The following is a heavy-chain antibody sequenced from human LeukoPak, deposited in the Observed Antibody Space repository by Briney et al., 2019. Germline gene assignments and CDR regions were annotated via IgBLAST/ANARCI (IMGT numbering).Heavy chain of an antibody. CDR2: INPDGSEK. V-gene: IGHV3-7*01. CDR1: EFTFRNYW. D-gene: IGHD3-3*01. CDR3: ARGRGLTIFGVISWFDP. Sequence: GGSLRLSCAASEFTFRNYWMTWVRQAPGKGLEWVAHINPDGSEKYYVDSVRGRFTISRDNAKNSLYLLMNSLRAEDTAVYYCARGRGLTIFGVISWFDPWGQGTLVTVSS. J-gene: IGHJ5*02.